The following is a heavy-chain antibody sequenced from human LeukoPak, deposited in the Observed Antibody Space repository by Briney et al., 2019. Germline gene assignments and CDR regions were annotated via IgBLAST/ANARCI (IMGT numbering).Heavy chain of an antibody. Sequence: SETLSLTCTVSGGSISSYYWSWIRQPPGKGLEWIGDIYYSGSTNSNPSLKSRVTISVDTSRSQLSLKLSSVTAADTALYYCARVAYSSGSYYFDYWGQGTLVTVSS. CDR3: ARVAYSSGSYYFDY. CDR1: GGSISSYY. V-gene: IGHV4-59*08. J-gene: IGHJ4*02. D-gene: IGHD6-19*01. CDR2: IYYSGST.